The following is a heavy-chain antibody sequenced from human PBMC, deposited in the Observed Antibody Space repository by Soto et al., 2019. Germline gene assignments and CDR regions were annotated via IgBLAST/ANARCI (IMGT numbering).Heavy chain of an antibody. CDR3: ARDRDDYGSGNYYNRIDF. V-gene: IGHV1-69*01. Sequence: QVQLVQSGAEVKKPGSSVKVSCKASGGIFSTYAISWLRQAPGQGLEGMGGIIPLFGTPNYAQRVQGIFTITAEEYTSTAYMEMSRLRSEDTAVYYCARDRDDYGSGNYYNRIDFWGQGTLVTVSS. CDR2: IIPLFGTP. J-gene: IGHJ4*02. D-gene: IGHD3-10*01. CDR1: GGIFSTYA.